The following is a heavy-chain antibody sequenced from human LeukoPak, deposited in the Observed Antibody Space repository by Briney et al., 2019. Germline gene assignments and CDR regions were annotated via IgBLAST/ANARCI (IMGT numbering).Heavy chain of an antibody. V-gene: IGHV3-7*03. J-gene: IGHJ6*03. CDR2: IKQDGSEK. Sequence: GGSLRLSCAASGFTFSSYWMSWVRQAPGKGLEWVANIKQDGSEKYYVDCVKGRFTISRDNAKNTLYLQMNSLRAEDTDVYYCAKKGRDYDSSGYTEIGFGYYYYMDVWGKGTTVTVSS. D-gene: IGHD3-22*01. CDR3: AKKGRDYDSSGYTEIGFGYYYYMDV. CDR1: GFTFSSYW.